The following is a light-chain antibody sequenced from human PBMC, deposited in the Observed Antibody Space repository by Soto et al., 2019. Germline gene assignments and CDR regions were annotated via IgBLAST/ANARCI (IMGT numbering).Light chain of an antibody. CDR2: YDR. CDR1: NIVRKN. CDR3: QVWDSSSDHPV. Sequence: SYELTQPPSMSVAPGETATMTCGGNNIVRKNVHWYQQKPGQAPVLVIYYDRDRPSGIPERFSGSNSGNTATLTISRVEAGDEADYYCQVWDSSSDHPVFGGGTHLTVL. V-gene: IGLV3-21*04. J-gene: IGLJ2*01.